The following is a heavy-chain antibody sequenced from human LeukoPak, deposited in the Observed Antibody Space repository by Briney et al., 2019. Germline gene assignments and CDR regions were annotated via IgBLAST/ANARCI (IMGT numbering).Heavy chain of an antibody. Sequence: SETLSLTCAVYGGSLSGYYWSWIRQPPGKGLEWIGEINHSGSTNYNPSLKSRVTISVDTSKNQFSLKLSSVTAADTAVYYCARAIAMVRANDAFDIWGQGTMVTVSS. CDR2: INHSGST. D-gene: IGHD3-10*01. J-gene: IGHJ3*02. CDR1: GGSLSGYY. V-gene: IGHV4-34*01. CDR3: ARAIAMVRANDAFDI.